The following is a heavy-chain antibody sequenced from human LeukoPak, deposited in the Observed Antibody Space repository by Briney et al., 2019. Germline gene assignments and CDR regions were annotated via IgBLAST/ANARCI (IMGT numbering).Heavy chain of an antibody. CDR2: ISGSGGST. Sequence: GGPLRLSCAASGFTFSSYAMSWVRQAPGKGLEWVSAISGSGGSTYYADSVKGRFTISRDNSKNTLYLQMNSLRAEDTAVYYCAESPLESGNLNWFDPWGQGTLVTVSS. J-gene: IGHJ5*02. CDR1: GFTFSSYA. D-gene: IGHD3-10*01. V-gene: IGHV3-23*01. CDR3: AESPLESGNLNWFDP.